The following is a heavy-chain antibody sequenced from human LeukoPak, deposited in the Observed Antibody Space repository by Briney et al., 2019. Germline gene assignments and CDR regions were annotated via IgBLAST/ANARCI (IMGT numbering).Heavy chain of an antibody. V-gene: IGHV3-15*01. J-gene: IGHJ4*02. CDR2: IKSKTDGGTT. CDR1: GFTFSNAW. D-gene: IGHD6-19*01. CDR3: TTDLHSSGWYASYYFDY. Sequence: GGSLGLSCAASGFTFSNAWMSWVRQAPGKGLEWVGRIKSKTDGGTTDYAAPVKGRFTISRDDSKNTLYLQMNSLKTEDTAVYYCTTDLHSSGWYASYYFDYWGQGTLVTVSS.